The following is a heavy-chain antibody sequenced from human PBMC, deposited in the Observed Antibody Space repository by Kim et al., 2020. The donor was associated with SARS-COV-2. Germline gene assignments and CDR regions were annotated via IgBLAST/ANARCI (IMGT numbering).Heavy chain of an antibody. D-gene: IGHD2-15*01. V-gene: IGHV3-33*01. CDR2: IWYDGSNK. J-gene: IGHJ5*02. CDR1: GFTFSSYG. Sequence: GGSLRLSCAASGFTFSSYGMHWVRQAPGKGLEWVAVIWYDGSNKYYADSVKGRFTISRDNSKNTLYLQMNSLRAEDTAVYYCARDRAGYCSGGSCYSNWFDPWGQGTLVTVSS. CDR3: ARDRAGYCSGGSCYSNWFDP.